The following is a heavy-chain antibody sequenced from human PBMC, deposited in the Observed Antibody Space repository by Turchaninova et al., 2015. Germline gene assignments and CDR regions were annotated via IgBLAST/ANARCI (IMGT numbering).Heavy chain of an antibody. V-gene: IGHV3-23*04. J-gene: IGHJ4*02. CDR2: IDGGGGST. CDR1: GFPVSTYA. Sequence: EVQLVESGGGLVLPGGCLGRSCAASGFPVSTYAITWGRQAPGKVLEWVSAIDGGGGSTHYADSVKGRFTISRDNFKNTLYLQMNSLRGEDTAVYYCTKDHEDWGSSFDHWGQGTLVTVSS. D-gene: IGHD3-16*01. CDR3: TKDHEDWGSSFDH.